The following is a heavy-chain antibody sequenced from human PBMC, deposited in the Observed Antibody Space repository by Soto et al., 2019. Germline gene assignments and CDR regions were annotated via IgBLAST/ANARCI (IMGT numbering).Heavy chain of an antibody. CDR1: GFTFSSYA. V-gene: IGHV3-30-3*01. D-gene: IGHD2-15*01. CDR2: ISYDGSNK. J-gene: IGHJ4*02. Sequence: GGSLRLSCAASGFTFSSYAMHWVRQAPGKGLEWVAVISYDGSNKYYADSVKGRFTISRDNSKNTLYLQMNSLRAEDTAVYYCARVKVVVAATPPSYWGQGTLVTVSS. CDR3: ARVKVVVAATPPSY.